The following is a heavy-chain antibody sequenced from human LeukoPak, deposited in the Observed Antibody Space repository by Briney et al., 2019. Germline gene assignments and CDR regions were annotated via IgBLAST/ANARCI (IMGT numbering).Heavy chain of an antibody. D-gene: IGHD2-21*02. CDR2: ISSSGSTI. J-gene: IGHJ4*02. CDR3: ASWDWAYCGGDCSTRDY. Sequence: GGSLRLSCAASGFTFSDYYMSWIRQAPGKGLERVSYISSSGSTIYYADPVKGRFTISRDNAKNSLYLQMNSLRAEDTAVYYCASWDWAYCGGDCSTRDYWGQGTLVTVSS. V-gene: IGHV3-11*04. CDR1: GFTFSDYY.